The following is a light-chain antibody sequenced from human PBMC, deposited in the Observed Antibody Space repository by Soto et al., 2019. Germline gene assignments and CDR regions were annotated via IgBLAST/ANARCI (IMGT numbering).Light chain of an antibody. Sequence: VVMTQSPGAVSVSPGERATLSCRASQSVTSNVAWYQQKPGQAPRLLIYRASARATGIPVRFSGRGSGTDFTLTISSLEPEDFAIYYCQQRSSWPRTFGRGTKVDI. CDR1: QSVTSN. J-gene: IGKJ1*01. V-gene: IGKV3D-15*01. CDR3: QQRSSWPRT. CDR2: RAS.